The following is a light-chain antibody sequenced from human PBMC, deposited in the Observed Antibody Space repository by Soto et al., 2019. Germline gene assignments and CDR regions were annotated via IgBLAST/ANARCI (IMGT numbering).Light chain of an antibody. CDR2: GAS. V-gene: IGKV3-20*01. CDR3: PQYSRTSSP. CDR1: QSVSTNF. Sequence: EIVLTQSPGTLSLSPGEGATLSCRASQSVSTNFFAWYQQKPGQAPRLLIYGASTRATGIPDRFSGSGSGTDFTLTISRLEPEDFVVYYCPQYSRTSSPFAQGPEV. J-gene: IGKJ1*01.